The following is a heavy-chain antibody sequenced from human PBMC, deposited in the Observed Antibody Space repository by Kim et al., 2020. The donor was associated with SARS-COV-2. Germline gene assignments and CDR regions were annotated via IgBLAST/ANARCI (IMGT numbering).Heavy chain of an antibody. J-gene: IGHJ4*02. D-gene: IGHD3-10*01. CDR3: TREPSSNYEDVYFDY. V-gene: IGHV3-49*04. CDR1: GFSFRDYA. Sequence: GGSLRLSCTPSGFSFRDYAVNWVRQAPGKGLEWVGFIRSRTFGATTEYAASVKGRFTISRDDSKSIAYLEMNSLKIGDTAVYFCTREPSSNYEDVYFDYWGQGVRVTVSS. CDR2: IRSRTFGATT.